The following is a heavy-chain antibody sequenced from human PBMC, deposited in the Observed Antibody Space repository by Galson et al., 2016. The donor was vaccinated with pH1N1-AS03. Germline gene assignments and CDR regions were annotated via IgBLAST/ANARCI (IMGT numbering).Heavy chain of an antibody. V-gene: IGHV3-7*03. CDR1: GSSIDNSDR. CDR2: IKSDGSYT. J-gene: IGHJ6*02. CDR3: ARLGYCSRDHCFYGMDV. D-gene: IGHD2-2*01. Sequence: ETLSLTCSVSGSSIDNSDRWNWVRQSPGKGLEWVASIKSDGSYTYYVDFAKGQFTISRDDVESSLYLQMSSLRVEDTAVYYCARLGYCSRDHCFYGMDVWGQGTTVTVSS.